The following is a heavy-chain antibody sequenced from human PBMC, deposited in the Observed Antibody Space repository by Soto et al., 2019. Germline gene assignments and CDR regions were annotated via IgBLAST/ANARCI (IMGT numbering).Heavy chain of an antibody. V-gene: IGHV4-30-4*01. J-gene: IGHJ4*02. CDR3: ARGHSSSSFYFDY. CDR1: VGSIISGDHY. Sequence: SETLSLTCTVSVGSIISGDHYWSWIRQPPGKGLEWIGYIYYSGSTYYNPSLKSRVIISVDTSKNQFSLKLSSVTAADTAVYYCARGHSSSSFYFDYWGQGTMVTVSS. D-gene: IGHD6-6*01. CDR2: IYYSGST.